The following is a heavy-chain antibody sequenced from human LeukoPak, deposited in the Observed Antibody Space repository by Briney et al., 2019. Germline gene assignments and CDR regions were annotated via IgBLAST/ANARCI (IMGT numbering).Heavy chain of an antibody. CDR1: GGSISSGSYY. Sequence: PSETLSLTCTVSGGSISSGSYYWSWIRQPAGKGLEWIGRIYTSGSTNYNPSLESRVTISVDTSKNQFSLKLSSVTAADTAVYYCARGPTYCSSSSCLQGEWGQGTLVTVSS. V-gene: IGHV4-61*02. D-gene: IGHD2-15*01. CDR2: IYTSGST. CDR3: ARGPTYCSSSSCLQGE. J-gene: IGHJ4*02.